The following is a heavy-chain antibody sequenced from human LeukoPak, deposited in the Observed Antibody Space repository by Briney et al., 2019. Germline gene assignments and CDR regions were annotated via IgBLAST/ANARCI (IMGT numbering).Heavy chain of an antibody. Sequence: SETLSLTCAVYGGSFSGYYWSWMRQPPGKGLEWIGEINHSGSTNCNSSLKSRVTISVDTSKNQFSLKLSSVTAADTAVYYCARGPLRVGIAAAGAGRNWFDPWGQGTLVTVSS. V-gene: IGHV4-34*01. CDR1: GGSFSGYY. D-gene: IGHD6-13*01. J-gene: IGHJ5*02. CDR2: INHSGST. CDR3: ARGPLRVGIAAAGAGRNWFDP.